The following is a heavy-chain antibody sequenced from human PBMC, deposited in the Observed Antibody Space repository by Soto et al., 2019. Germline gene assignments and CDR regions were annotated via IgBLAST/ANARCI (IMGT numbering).Heavy chain of an antibody. CDR2: ISGSSSNV. V-gene: IGHV3-48*02. J-gene: IGHJ6*02. CDR3: AGESAGMVVKVCCLDV. D-gene: IGHD1-26*01. CDR1: GFAFRLYT. Sequence: EVQLVESGGGLVQPGGSLRLSCAASGFAFRLYTMTWVRQAPGKGLEWVSYISGSSSNVYYADSVRGRFTISRDNAKNCLLLCNCGLCDDEVAVYSGAGESAGMVVKVCCLDVFGLCSTVTVT.